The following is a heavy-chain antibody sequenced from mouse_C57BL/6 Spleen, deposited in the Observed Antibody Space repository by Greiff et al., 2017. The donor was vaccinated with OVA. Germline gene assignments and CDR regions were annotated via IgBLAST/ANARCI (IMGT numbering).Heavy chain of an antibody. CDR1: GFTFTDYY. Sequence: EVMLVESGGGLVQPGGSLSLSCAASGFTFTDYYMSWVRQPPGKALEWLGFIRNKANGYTTEYSASVKGRFTISRDNSQSILYLQMNALRAEDSATYYCARYSYGYGENWGQGTSVTVSS. J-gene: IGHJ4*01. V-gene: IGHV7-3*01. CDR3: ARYSYGYGEN. D-gene: IGHD2-2*01. CDR2: IRNKANGYTT.